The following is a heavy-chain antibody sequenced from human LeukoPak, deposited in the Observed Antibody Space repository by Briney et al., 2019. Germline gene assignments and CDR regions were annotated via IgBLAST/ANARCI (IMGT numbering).Heavy chain of an antibody. CDR1: GGSFSGYY. J-gene: IGHJ4*02. CDR2: INHSGST. V-gene: IGHV4-34*01. D-gene: IGHD4-17*01. CDR3: ARRVTVTNLRYFDY. Sequence: PSETLSLTCAVYGGSFSGYYWRWIRQPAGKGLEWIGEINHSGSTNYNPSLKSRVTISVDTSKNQFSLKLSSVTAADTAVYYCARRVTVTNLRYFDYWGQGTLVTVSS.